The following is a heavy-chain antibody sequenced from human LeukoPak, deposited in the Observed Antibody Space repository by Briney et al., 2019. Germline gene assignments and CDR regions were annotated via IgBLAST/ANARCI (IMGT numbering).Heavy chain of an antibody. CDR1: GGTFSSYA. V-gene: IGHV1-69*05. J-gene: IGHJ4*02. Sequence: ASVKVSCKASGGTFSSYAISWVRQAPGQGLEWMGGIIPIFGTANYAQKFQGGVTIITDESTSTAYMELSSLRSEDTAVYYCAGETLGYCSGGSCFRGFDYWGQGTLVTVSS. CDR3: AGETLGYCSGGSCFRGFDY. D-gene: IGHD2-15*01. CDR2: IIPIFGTA.